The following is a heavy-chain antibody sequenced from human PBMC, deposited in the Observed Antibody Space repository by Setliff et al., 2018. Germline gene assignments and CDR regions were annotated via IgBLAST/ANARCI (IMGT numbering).Heavy chain of an antibody. CDR1: GFTFTNYW. V-gene: IGHV5-51*01. Sequence: GESLKISCQGSGFTFTNYWIGWVRQMPGKGLEWMGVIYPGDSDTRYSPSFRGQVTFSADKSISTVYLQWSSLKASDTAIYYCARVGPLTDDAFDIWGQGTMVTVSS. D-gene: IGHD1-26*01. CDR2: IYPGDSDT. CDR3: ARVGPLTDDAFDI. J-gene: IGHJ3*02.